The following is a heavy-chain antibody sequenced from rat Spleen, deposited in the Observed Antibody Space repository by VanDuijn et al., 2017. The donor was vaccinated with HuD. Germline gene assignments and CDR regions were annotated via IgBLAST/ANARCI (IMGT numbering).Heavy chain of an antibody. CDR3: ASYEGGFDY. V-gene: IGHV5-25*01. D-gene: IGHD1-11*01. J-gene: IGHJ2*01. Sequence: EVQLVESGGGLVQPGRSMKLSCAASGFTFSNYYMAWVRQAPTKGLEWVAYISAGGDSTYYRDSVKGRFTISRDNAKSTLYLQMDSLRSEDTATYYCASYEGGFDYWGQGVMVTVSS. CDR2: ISAGGDST. CDR1: GFTFSNYY.